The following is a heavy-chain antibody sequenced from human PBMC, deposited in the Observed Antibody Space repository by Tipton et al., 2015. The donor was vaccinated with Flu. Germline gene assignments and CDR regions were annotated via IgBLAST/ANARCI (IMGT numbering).Heavy chain of an antibody. J-gene: IGHJ5*02. CDR1: GFTFSEAW. Sequence: LRLSCAASGFTFSEAWMTWVRQVPGKGLEWVGHIKRKVDGGATDSAEPVKGRFTISRDDSKNTLYLQMNSLKTEDTAVYYCTALVMVHADWFDPWGQGTLVTVSS. D-gene: IGHD2-8*01. CDR2: IKRKVDGGAT. CDR3: TALVMVHADWFDP. V-gene: IGHV3-15*01.